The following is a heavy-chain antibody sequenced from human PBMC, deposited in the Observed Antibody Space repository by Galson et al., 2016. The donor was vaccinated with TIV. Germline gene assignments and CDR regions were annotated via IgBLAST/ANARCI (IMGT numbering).Heavy chain of an antibody. V-gene: IGHV3-48*02. Sequence: SLRLSCAASGFIFSDYAMNWVRQTPGKGLEWISYISRSGGNSFYAESVKGRFTVSRDSLDKSVFLQMNSLRDEDTAVYFCAREQNYALDVWGPGTMVTVSS. CDR2: ISRSGGNS. CDR1: GFIFSDYA. CDR3: AREQNYALDV. J-gene: IGHJ6*02. D-gene: IGHD1-7*01.